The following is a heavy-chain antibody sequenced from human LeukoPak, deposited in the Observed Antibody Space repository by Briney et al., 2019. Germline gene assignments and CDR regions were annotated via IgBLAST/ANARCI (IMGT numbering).Heavy chain of an antibody. CDR3: ARPIAVAGTVWFDP. CDR1: GYTFTSYG. J-gene: IGHJ5*02. D-gene: IGHD6-19*01. Sequence: SVKVSCMASGYTFTSYGISWVRQAPGQGLEWMGGIIPIFGTANYAQKFQGRVTITADESTSTAYMELSSLRSEDTAVYYCARPIAVAGTVWFDPWGQGTLVTVSS. V-gene: IGHV1-69*13. CDR2: IIPIFGTA.